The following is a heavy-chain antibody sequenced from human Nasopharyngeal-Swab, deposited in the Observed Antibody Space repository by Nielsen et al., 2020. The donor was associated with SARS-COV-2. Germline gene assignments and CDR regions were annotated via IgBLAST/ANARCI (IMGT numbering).Heavy chain of an antibody. V-gene: IGHV5-51*01. J-gene: IGHJ2*01. Sequence: GESLKISCKGSGSSFTSYWIGWVRQMPGKGLEWMGIIYPGDSDTRYSPSFQGQVTISADKSISTAYLQWSSLKASDTAMYYCASPYCGGDCSPNWYFDLWGRGTLVTVSS. CDR3: ASPYCGGDCSPNWYFDL. D-gene: IGHD2-21*02. CDR1: GSSFTSYW. CDR2: IYPGDSDT.